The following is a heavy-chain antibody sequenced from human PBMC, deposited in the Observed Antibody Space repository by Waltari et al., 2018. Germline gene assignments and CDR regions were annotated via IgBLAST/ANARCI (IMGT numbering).Heavy chain of an antibody. Sequence: QVQLVQSGAEVKKPGASVKVSCTASGYTFTSYDINWVRQATGQGLEWMGWMNPNSGNTGYAQKFQGRVTITRNTSISTAYLELTSLRSADTAVYYCAREVVKRTGPDYWGQGTLVTVSS. CDR3: AREVVKRTGPDY. CDR2: MNPNSGNT. D-gene: IGHD2-15*01. CDR1: GYTFTSYD. V-gene: IGHV1-8*03. J-gene: IGHJ4*02.